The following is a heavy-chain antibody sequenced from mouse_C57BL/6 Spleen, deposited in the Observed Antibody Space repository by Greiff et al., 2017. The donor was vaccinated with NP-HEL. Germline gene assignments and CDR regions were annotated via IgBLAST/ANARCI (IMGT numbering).Heavy chain of an antibody. J-gene: IGHJ2*01. Sequence: EVMLVESGGGLVKPGGSLKLSCAASGFTFSDYGMHWVRQAPEKGLEWVAYISSGSSTIYYADTVKGRVTISRDNAKNTLFLQRTNLRAKDTAMYYCATFTTVVDYWGQGTTLTVSS. D-gene: IGHD1-1*01. CDR2: ISSGSSTI. V-gene: IGHV5-17*01. CDR3: ATFTTVVDY. CDR1: GFTFSDYG.